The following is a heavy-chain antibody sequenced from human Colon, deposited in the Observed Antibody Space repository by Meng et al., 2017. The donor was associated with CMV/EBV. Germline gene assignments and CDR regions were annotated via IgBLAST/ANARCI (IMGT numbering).Heavy chain of an antibody. Sequence: GPGPVKPSEPRSPTRMFSGGSISKDIDYWGWLRQPPGKGLEWIGSINYSGNTYYNLSLESRVTISIDTSNNHFSLKLTSVTAADTAVYYCARDCCNYRSWFDPWGQGVLVTVSS. CDR1: GGSISKDIDY. V-gene: IGHV4-39*07. CDR2: INYSGNT. D-gene: IGHD2/OR15-2a*01. CDR3: ARDCCNYRSWFDP. J-gene: IGHJ5*02.